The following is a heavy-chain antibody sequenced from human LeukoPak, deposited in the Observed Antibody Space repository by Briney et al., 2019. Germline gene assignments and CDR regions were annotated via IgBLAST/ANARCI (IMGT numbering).Heavy chain of an antibody. D-gene: IGHD3-3*01. CDR3: AADPGLDFWSGYTGYYYMDV. CDR2: IVVGSGNT. Sequence: SVKVSCKASGFTFTSSAVQWVRQARGQRLGWIGWIVVGSGNTNYAQKFQERVTITRDMSTNTAYMELSSLRSEDTAVYYCAADPGLDFWSGYTGYYYMDVWGKGTTVTVSS. CDR1: GFTFTSSA. J-gene: IGHJ6*03. V-gene: IGHV1-58*01.